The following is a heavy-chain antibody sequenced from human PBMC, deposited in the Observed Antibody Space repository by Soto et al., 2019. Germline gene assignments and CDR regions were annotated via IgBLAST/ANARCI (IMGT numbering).Heavy chain of an antibody. D-gene: IGHD2-21*02. CDR1: GFTFSSYG. CDR2: ISYDGSNK. Sequence: GGSLRLSCAASGFTFSSYGVHWVRQAPGKGLEWVAVISYDGSNKYYADSVKGRFTISRDNSKNTLYLQMNSLRAEDTAVYYCANAYCGGDCYSYYYYGMNVWGQGTKFTVSS. J-gene: IGHJ6*02. CDR3: ANAYCGGDCYSYYYYGMNV. V-gene: IGHV3-30*18.